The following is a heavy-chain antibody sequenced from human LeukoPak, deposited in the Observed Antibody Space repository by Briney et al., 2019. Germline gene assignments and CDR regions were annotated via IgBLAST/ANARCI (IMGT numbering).Heavy chain of an antibody. V-gene: IGHV3-21*01. J-gene: IGHJ4*02. Sequence: GGSLRLSRAASGFTFSSYSMKWVRQAPGKGLEWVSSISSSSSYIYYADSVKGRFTISRDNAKNSLYLQMNSLRAEDTAVYYCARVVTMTPDYWGQGTLVTVSS. D-gene: IGHD3-22*01. CDR1: GFTFSSYS. CDR2: ISSSSSYI. CDR3: ARVVTMTPDY.